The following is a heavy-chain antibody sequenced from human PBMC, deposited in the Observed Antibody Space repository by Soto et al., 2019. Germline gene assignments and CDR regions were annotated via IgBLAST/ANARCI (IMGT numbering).Heavy chain of an antibody. J-gene: IGHJ4*02. CDR2: INHGGSS. V-gene: IGHV4-34*02. Sequence: QVQLQQWGAGLLKPSQTLSLTCAVYGGSFSGYYWTWIRQSPGKGLEWIGEINHGGSSNYNPSLRSRITISVDTSKNQFYLKLSSVTAADTAVYYCARGVTTKVVQPDAPDKYYFDSWGQGTLVTVSS. D-gene: IGHD3-22*01. CDR3: ARGVTTKVVQPDAPDKYYFDS. CDR1: GGSFSGYY.